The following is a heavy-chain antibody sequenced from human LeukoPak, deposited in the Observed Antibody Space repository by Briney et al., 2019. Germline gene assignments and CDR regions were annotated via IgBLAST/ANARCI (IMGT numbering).Heavy chain of an antibody. J-gene: IGHJ4*02. CDR3: AKQSTRFYDILTGYYSGTHFDY. CDR2: ISGSGGST. D-gene: IGHD3-9*01. Sequence: PGGSLRLSCAASGFTFSSYGMSWVRQAPGKGLEWVSAISGSGGSTYYADSVEGRFTISRDNSKNTLYLQMNSLRAEDTAVYYCAKQSTRFYDILTGYYSGTHFDYWGQGTLVTVSS. V-gene: IGHV3-23*01. CDR1: GFTFSSYG.